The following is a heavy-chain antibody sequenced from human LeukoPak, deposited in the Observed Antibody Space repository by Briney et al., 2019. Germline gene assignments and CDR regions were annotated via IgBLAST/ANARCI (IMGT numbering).Heavy chain of an antibody. CDR1: GFTVSINS. J-gene: IGHJ4*02. D-gene: IGHD4/OR15-4a*01. V-gene: IGHV3-53*01. CDR2: IYIDNT. Sequence: GGSLRLSCTVSGFTVSINSMSWVRQAPGKGLEWGSFIYIDNTHYSDSLKGRFTISRDNSKQPLYLKMTSLRAEDTAVYYCARRAGAYSHPYDYWGQGTLVIVSS. CDR3: ARRAGAYSHPYDY.